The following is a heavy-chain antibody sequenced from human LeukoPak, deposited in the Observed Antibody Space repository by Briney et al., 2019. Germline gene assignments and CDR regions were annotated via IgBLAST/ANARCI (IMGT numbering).Heavy chain of an antibody. V-gene: IGHV4-39*07. D-gene: IGHD2-2*01. CDR1: GDSIISDTYY. Sequence: SETLPLTCIVSGDSIISDTYYWGWIRQPPGKGLEWIGSIYYRGRTSYNPSLESRVSISEDSPTKQYSLRLTSVTAADTAVYYCARVARCTSCFDVDYWGQGTLVTVSS. J-gene: IGHJ4*02. CDR3: ARVARCTSCFDVDY. CDR2: IYYRGRT.